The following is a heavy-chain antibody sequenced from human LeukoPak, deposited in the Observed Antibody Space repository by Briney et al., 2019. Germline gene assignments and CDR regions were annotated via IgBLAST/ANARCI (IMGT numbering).Heavy chain of an antibody. D-gene: IGHD3-16*01. CDR2: ISSSGSTI. J-gene: IGHJ5*02. CDR3: ARDSTRGYAWGDWFDP. Sequence: GGSLRLSCAASGFTFSDYYMSWIRQAPGKGLEWVSYISSSGSTIYYADSVKGRFTISRDNAKNSLYLQMNSLRAEDTAVYYCARDSTRGYAWGDWFDPWGQGTLVTVSS. V-gene: IGHV3-11*01. CDR1: GFTFSDYY.